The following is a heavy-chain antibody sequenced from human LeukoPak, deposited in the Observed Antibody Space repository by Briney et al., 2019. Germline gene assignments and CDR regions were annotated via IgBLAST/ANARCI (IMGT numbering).Heavy chain of an antibody. CDR3: ARARPHLRRRSGAFDI. Sequence: SETLSLTCAVYGGSFSGYYWSWIRQPPGKGLEWIGEINHSGSTNYNPSLKSRVTISVDTSKNQFSLKLSSVTAADTAVYYCARARPHLRRRSGAFDIWGQGTMVTVSS. J-gene: IGHJ3*02. CDR2: INHSGST. CDR1: GGSFSGYY. V-gene: IGHV4-34*01.